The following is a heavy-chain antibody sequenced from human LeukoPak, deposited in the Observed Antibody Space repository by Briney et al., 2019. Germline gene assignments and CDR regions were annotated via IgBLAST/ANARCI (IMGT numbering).Heavy chain of an antibody. J-gene: IGHJ4*02. D-gene: IGHD4-11*01. CDR3: ARGERLGY. CDR2: IYSGGST. V-gene: IGHV3-53*01. Sequence: GGSLRLSCAAFGFTVSSNYMSWVRQAPGKGLEWVSVIYSGGSTYYADSVKGRFTISRDNSKNTLYLQMNSLRAEDTAVYYCARGERLGYWGQGTLVTVSS. CDR1: GFTVSSNY.